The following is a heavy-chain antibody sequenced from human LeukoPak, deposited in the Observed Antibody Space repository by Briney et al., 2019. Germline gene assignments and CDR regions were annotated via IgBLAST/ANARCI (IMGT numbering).Heavy chain of an antibody. CDR3: ARGDDFSGDH. D-gene: IGHD1-1*01. V-gene: IGHV3-7*04. CDR1: GFTFSNFW. CDR2: IHPEGNEK. Sequence: PGGSLRLSCAASGFTFSNFWMSWVRQAPGRGLEWVANIHPEGNEKYHVESVKGRFTISRDNAKNSLFLQMNGLRVEDTAVYYCARGDDFSGDHWGQGILVTVSS. J-gene: IGHJ4*02.